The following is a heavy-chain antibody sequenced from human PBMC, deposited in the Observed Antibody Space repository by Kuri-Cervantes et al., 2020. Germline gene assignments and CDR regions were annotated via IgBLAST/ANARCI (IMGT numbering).Heavy chain of an antibody. CDR1: GFTFSDYY. CDR2: ISSSGSTI. J-gene: IGHJ6*02. D-gene: IGHD3-3*01. Sequence: GESLKISCAASGFTFSDYYMSWIRQAPGKGLEWVSYISSSGSTIYYADSVKGRFTISRDNAKNSLYLQMNSLRAEDTAVYYCARDHYDFWSGSWGVYGMDVWGQGTTVTVSS. V-gene: IGHV3-11*04. CDR3: ARDHYDFWSGSWGVYGMDV.